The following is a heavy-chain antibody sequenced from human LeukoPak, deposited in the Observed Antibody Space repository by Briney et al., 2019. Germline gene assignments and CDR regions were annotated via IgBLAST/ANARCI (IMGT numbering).Heavy chain of an antibody. CDR3: ARGSPADRTGFYYFEY. J-gene: IGHJ4*02. V-gene: IGHV1-2*04. CDR1: GYTFTGYY. CDR2: INPKSGNT. Sequence: ASVKVSCKASGYTFTGYYMHWVRQAPGQGLEWMGWINPKSGNTKYAQKFQAWVTMTRDTSISTAYMEMTRLTPDDTAVYYCARGSPADRTGFYYFEYWGRGTLVTVSS. D-gene: IGHD3-22*01.